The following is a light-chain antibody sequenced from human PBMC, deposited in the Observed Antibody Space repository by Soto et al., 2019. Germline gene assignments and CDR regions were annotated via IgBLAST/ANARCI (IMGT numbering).Light chain of an antibody. CDR1: SSDVGGYNY. Sequence: QSVLTQPPSASGSRGQSVTISCTGTSSDVGGYNYVSWYQQHPGKAPKLMIYEVSKRPSGVPDRFSGSKSGNTASLTVSGLEPEDEADYYCSSYAGSNNLGVFGGGTKLTFL. CDR3: SSYAGSNNLGV. CDR2: EVS. J-gene: IGLJ3*02. V-gene: IGLV2-8*01.